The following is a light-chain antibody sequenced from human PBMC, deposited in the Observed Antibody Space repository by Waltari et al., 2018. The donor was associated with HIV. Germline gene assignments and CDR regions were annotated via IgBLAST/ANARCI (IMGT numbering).Light chain of an antibody. V-gene: IGLV1-40*01. CDR2: GTP. J-gene: IGLJ2*01. Sequence: QSVLTQPPSVSGAPGQRVTISCTGNTSNIGAGYHVHWYQHFPGTAPKLLIHGTPNRASGVPDRFSGSNSGSSASRAIAGLQAEDEADYHCQSYDDSLSGSVFGGGTKLTVL. CDR1: TSNIGAGYH. CDR3: QSYDDSLSGSV.